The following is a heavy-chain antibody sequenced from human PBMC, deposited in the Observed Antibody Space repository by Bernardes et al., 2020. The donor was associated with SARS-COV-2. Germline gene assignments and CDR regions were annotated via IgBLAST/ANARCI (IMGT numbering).Heavy chain of an antibody. D-gene: IGHD4-17*01. V-gene: IGHV2-70*11. CDR1: GFSLRTRGVC. CDR3: ARTPTVTTSYYWDV. CDR2: IDWDDDK. J-gene: IGHJ4*02. Sequence: SGPTLVKPTQTLTLTCTFSGFSLRTRGVCVSWIRQPPGKALEWLARIDWDDDKYYNTSLKTRLTISKDTSKNQVILSMTNMDPADTATYYWARTPTVTTSYYWDVWGQGNLVTVSS.